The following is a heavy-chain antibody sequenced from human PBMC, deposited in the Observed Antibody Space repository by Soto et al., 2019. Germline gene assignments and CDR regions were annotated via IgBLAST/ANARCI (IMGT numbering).Heavy chain of an antibody. CDR1: VGSISSSNYY. CDR2: IYHTGST. D-gene: IGHD3-22*01. J-gene: IGHJ4*02. Sequence: ASETLSLTCTFSVGSISSSNYYCSWIRQFPWKGLEWIGFIYHTGSTYYNPSLKSRVTISVDTSKNQFSLKLSSVTAADTAVYYCARGHSTSHDSSSYYYAGGFWGQGTLVTVSS. V-gene: IGHV4-30-4*01. CDR3: ARGHSTSHDSSSYYYAGGF.